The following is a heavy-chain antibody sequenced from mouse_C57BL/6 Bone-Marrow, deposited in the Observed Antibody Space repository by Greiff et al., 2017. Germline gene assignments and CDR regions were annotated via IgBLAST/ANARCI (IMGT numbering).Heavy chain of an antibody. J-gene: IGHJ2*01. CDR1: GYTFTNYW. CDR2: IYPGGGYT. Sequence: VQLQQSGAELVRPGTSVKMSCKASGYTFTNYWIGWAKQRPGHGLEWIGDIYPGGGYTNYNEKFKGKATLTADKSSSTAYMQFSSLTSEDSAIYYCAVEPHYYGSFYYFDYWGQGTTLTVSS. CDR3: AVEPHYYGSFYYFDY. V-gene: IGHV1-63*01. D-gene: IGHD1-1*01.